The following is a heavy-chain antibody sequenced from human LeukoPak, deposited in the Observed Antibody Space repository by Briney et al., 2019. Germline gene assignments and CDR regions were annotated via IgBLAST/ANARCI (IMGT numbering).Heavy chain of an antibody. V-gene: IGHV4-34*01. Sequence: SETLSLTCAVYGGSFSGYYWSWIRQPPGKGLEWIGEINHSGSTNYNPSLKSRVTISVDTSKNQFSLKLSSVTAADTAVYYCARDRRWLQSFDYWGQGTLVTVSS. CDR2: INHSGST. CDR3: ARDRRWLQSFDY. D-gene: IGHD5-24*01. J-gene: IGHJ4*02. CDR1: GGSFSGYY.